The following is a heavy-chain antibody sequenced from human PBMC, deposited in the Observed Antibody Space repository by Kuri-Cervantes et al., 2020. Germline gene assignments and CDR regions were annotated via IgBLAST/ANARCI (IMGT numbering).Heavy chain of an antibody. CDR1: GGTFSSYG. V-gene: IGHV1-18*01. J-gene: IGHJ4*02. CDR2: ISVYNGNT. CDR3: ARDRCGGDCYSGVVDY. D-gene: IGHD2-21*02. Sequence: ASVKVSCKASGGTFSSYGISWVRQAPGQGLEWMGWISVYNGNTNYAQKFQGWVTMTRDTSISTAYMELSRLRSDDTAVYYCARDRCGGDCYSGVVDYWGQGTLVTVSS.